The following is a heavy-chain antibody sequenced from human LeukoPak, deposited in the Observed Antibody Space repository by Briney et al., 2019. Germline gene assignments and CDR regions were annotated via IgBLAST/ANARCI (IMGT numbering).Heavy chain of an antibody. CDR1: GFTFSNYW. V-gene: IGHV3-7*05. D-gene: IGHD5/OR15-5a*01. J-gene: IGHJ4*02. CDR3: ARDLRLPYYFDY. CDR2: IKQDGREK. Sequence: GGSLRLSCAASGFTFSNYWMSWVRQAPGKGLEWVANIKQDGREKYYVDSVKGRFTISRDNAKNSLYLQMNSLRAEDTAVYYCARDLRLPYYFDYWGQGTLVTVSS.